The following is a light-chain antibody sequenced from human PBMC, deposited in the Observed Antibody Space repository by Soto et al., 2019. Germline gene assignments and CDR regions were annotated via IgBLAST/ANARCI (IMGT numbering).Light chain of an antibody. Sequence: EIVLTQSPATLSLSPGERATLSCRASQSVSSYLAWYQQKPGQAPRLLIYDASNRATGIPARFSGSGSGTDFTLPISRLEPEDSAVYYCQQARTFGQGTKVEIK. CDR1: QSVSSY. CDR2: DAS. J-gene: IGKJ1*01. CDR3: QQART. V-gene: IGKV3-11*01.